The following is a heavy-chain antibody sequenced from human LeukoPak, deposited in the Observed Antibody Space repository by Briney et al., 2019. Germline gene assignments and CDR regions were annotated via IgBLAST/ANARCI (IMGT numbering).Heavy chain of an antibody. Sequence: PGGSLRLSCAASGFTFSSYSMNWVRQAPGKGLEWISYMSSTRIIYYADSVKGRFTISRDDAKNSLYLQMNSLRADDTAVYYCVRVGTAWAFDIWGQGTMVTVSS. D-gene: IGHD7-27*01. CDR3: VRVGTAWAFDI. CDR2: MSSTRII. V-gene: IGHV3-69-1*01. CDR1: GFTFSSYS. J-gene: IGHJ3*02.